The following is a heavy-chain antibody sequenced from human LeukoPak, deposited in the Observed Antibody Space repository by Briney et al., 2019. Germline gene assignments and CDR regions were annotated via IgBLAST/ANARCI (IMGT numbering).Heavy chain of an antibody. CDR2: IIPIFGTA. J-gene: IGHJ6*03. Sequence: ASVKVSCKASGYTFTSYGISWVRQAPGQGLEWMGGIIPIFGTANYAQKFQGRVTITTDESTSTAYMELSSLRSEDTAVYYCARGTSGSSSWYERLYYYYMDVWGKGTTVTVSS. CDR3: ARGTSGSSSWYERLYYYYMDV. CDR1: GYTFTSYG. V-gene: IGHV1-69*05. D-gene: IGHD6-13*01.